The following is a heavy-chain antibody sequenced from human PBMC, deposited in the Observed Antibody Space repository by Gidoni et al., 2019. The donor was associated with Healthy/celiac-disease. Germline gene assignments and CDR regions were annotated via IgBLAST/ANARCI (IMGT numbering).Heavy chain of an antibody. Sequence: EVQLVESGGGLVQPGRSLRLSCAASGFTFDDDAMHWVRQAPGKGLEWVSGISWNSGSIGYADSVKGRFTISRDNAKNSLYLQMNSLRAEDTALYYCAKDTNTVDWLVYWGQGTLVTVSS. CDR2: ISWNSGSI. J-gene: IGHJ4*02. D-gene: IGHD3-9*01. V-gene: IGHV3-9*01. CDR3: AKDTNTVDWLVY. CDR1: GFTFDDDA.